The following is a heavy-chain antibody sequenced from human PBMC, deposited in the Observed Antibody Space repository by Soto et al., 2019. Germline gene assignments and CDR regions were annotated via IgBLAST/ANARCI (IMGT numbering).Heavy chain of an antibody. V-gene: IGHV6-1*01. CDR2: AYYRSRWRY. J-gene: IGHJ4*02. CDR3: ARDPPDFNSGFDY. D-gene: IGHD2-15*01. CDR1: VDSGSNNDTT. Sequence: QTLSLSYXICVDSGSNNDTTWNWIRQSPSRGLEWLGRAYYRSRWRYDYATSVRGRITINPDTSKNQFSLQLNSVTPEDTALYYCARDPPDFNSGFDYWGQGTPVTVSS.